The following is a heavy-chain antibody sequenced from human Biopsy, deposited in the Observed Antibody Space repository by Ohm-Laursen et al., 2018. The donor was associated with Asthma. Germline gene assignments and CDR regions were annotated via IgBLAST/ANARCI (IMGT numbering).Heavy chain of an antibody. CDR1: GFSFSDHY. CDR3: ARVFESSEWGPFYHFGLDV. V-gene: IGHV3-11*01. CDR2: ISSSGSTT. Sequence: GSLRLSCAAPGFSFSDHYMTWMRQAPGKGLEWVSSISSSGSTTYPAESVKGRFTISRDNAQKSLFLQMGSLRAEDTAIYYCARVFESSEWGPFYHFGLDVWGQGTTVAVSS. D-gene: IGHD6-25*01. J-gene: IGHJ6*02.